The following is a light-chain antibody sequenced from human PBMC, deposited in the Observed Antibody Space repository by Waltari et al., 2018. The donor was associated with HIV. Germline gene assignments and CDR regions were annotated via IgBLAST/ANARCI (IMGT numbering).Light chain of an antibody. CDR3: CSYAGSSNWV. CDR1: SSDVGSYNL. V-gene: IGLV2-23*01. J-gene: IGLJ3*02. CDR2: EGI. Sequence: QSALTQPASVSGSPGQSITIPCPGSSSDVGSYNLVSWYQQHPGKAPKLMIYEGIKRPSGVSNRFSGSKSGNTASLTISGLQAEDEADYYCCSYAGSSNWVFGGGTKVTVL.